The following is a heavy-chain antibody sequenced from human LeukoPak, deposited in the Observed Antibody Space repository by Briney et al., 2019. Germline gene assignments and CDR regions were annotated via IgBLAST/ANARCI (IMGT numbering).Heavy chain of an antibody. CDR3: ATGTLLIYSSGWYYFDY. CDR1: GYTLTELS. V-gene: IGHV1-24*01. J-gene: IGHJ4*02. D-gene: IGHD6-19*01. CDR2: FDPEDGET. Sequence: ASVKVSCKVSGYTLTELSMHWVRQAPGKGLEWMGGFDPEDGETIYAQKFQGRVTMTEDTSTDTAYMGLSSLRSEDTAVYYCATGTLLIYSSGWYYFDYWGQGTLVTVSS.